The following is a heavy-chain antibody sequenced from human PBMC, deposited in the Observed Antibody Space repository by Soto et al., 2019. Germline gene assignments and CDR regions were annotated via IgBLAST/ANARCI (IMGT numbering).Heavy chain of an antibody. J-gene: IGHJ4*02. V-gene: IGHV3-73*02. CDR2: IRSKPNNYAT. CDR1: GFSFSGSA. Sequence: EVQLVESGRGLVQPGGSLKVSCAGSGFSFSGSAMHWVRQASGKGLEWVGRIRSKPNNYATAYAASVKGRFTISRDDSKNTAYLQINGLKSEDTAVYYCTRYLQDYWGQGTLVSVSS. CDR3: TRYLQDY.